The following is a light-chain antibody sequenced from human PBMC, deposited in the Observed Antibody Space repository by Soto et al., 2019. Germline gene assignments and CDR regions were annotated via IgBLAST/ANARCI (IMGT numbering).Light chain of an antibody. Sequence: DIQMTQSPSSLSASVGDRVIITCRARQSISTYLNWFQQKPGKAPKLLIYGAFTLQGGAPSRFSGSGSATDFTLTITSLHPEDFAAYYCQQTYTTPETFGQGTKVEI. V-gene: IGKV1-39*01. CDR2: GAF. J-gene: IGKJ1*01. CDR3: QQTYTTPET. CDR1: QSISTY.